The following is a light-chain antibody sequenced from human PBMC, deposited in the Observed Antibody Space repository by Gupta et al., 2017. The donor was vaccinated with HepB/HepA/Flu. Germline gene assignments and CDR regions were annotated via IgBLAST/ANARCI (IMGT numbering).Light chain of an antibody. CDR3: QQTDSIFSLT. J-gene: IGKJ5*01. CDR2: GAS. Sequence: DIQMTQSPSSLSASVGDRVTITCRASQSIRDYLNWYQDKPGQAPKVLISGASNWHSGVSSRFSGSGCGTEFALAISSRQPEDFATYYCQQTDSIFSLTLGQGTRLEI. CDR1: QSIRDY. V-gene: IGKV1-39*01.